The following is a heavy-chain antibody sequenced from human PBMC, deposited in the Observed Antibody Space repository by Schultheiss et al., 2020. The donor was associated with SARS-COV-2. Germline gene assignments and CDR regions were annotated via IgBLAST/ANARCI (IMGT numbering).Heavy chain of an antibody. CDR2: IYYSGST. V-gene: IGHV4-59*01. Sequence: SETLSLTCTASGGSISSYYWSWIRQPPGKGLEWIGYIYYSGSTNYNPSLKSRVTISVDTSKNQFSLKLSSVTAADTAVYYCARDRKGDTGYNWFDPWGQGTLVTVSS. D-gene: IGHD5-18*01. CDR1: GGSISSYY. J-gene: IGHJ5*02. CDR3: ARDRKGDTGYNWFDP.